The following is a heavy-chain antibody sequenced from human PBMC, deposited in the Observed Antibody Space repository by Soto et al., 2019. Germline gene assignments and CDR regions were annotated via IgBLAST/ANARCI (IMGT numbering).Heavy chain of an antibody. Sequence: QLQLQESGSGLVKPSQTLSLTCAVSGGSISSGGYSWSWVRQPPGKGLEWIGYIYHSGSTYYNPSLKSRFTTAVERSKHHFSLQLSSVTAADTAVYYCARVPSPWGQGTLVTVSS. CDR3: ARVPSP. J-gene: IGHJ5*02. V-gene: IGHV4-30-2*01. CDR1: GGSISSGGYS. CDR2: IYHSGST.